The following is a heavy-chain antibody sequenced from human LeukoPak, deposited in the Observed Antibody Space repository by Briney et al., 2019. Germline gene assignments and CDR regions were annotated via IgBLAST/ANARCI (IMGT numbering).Heavy chain of an antibody. CDR2: ISGSGGST. V-gene: IGHV3-23*01. J-gene: IGHJ5*02. CDR1: GFTFSSYA. CDR3: AKIEDQLPPRGFDP. Sequence: GGSLRLSCAASGFTFSSYAMSWLRQAPGKGLEWVSAISGSGGSTYYADSVKGRFTISRDNSKNTLYLQMNSLRAEDTAVYCCAKIEDQLPPRGFDPWGQGTLVTVSS. D-gene: IGHD2-2*01.